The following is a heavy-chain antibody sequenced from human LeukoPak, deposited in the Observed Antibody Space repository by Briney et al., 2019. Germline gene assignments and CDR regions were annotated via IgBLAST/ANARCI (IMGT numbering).Heavy chain of an antibody. CDR2: IYYSGST. D-gene: IGHD3-10*01. CDR1: GGSISNYY. CDR3: ARHYGP. V-gene: IGHV4-59*08. Sequence: PSETLSLTCTVSGGSISNYYWSWIRQPPGKGLEWIGYIYYSGSTNYNPSLKSRVTISVDTSKNEFSLKLSSVTAADTAVYYCARHYGPWGQGTLVTVSS. J-gene: IGHJ5*02.